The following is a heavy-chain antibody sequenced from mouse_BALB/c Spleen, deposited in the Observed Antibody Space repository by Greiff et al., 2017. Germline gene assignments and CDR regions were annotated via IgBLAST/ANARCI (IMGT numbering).Heavy chain of an antibody. CDR1: GFTFSNYW. CDR2: IRLKSNNYAT. V-gene: IGHV6-6*02. J-gene: IGHJ4*01. Sequence: EVHLVESGGGLVQPGGSMKLSCVASGFTFSNYWMNWVRQSPEKGLEWVAEIRLKSNNYATHYAESVKGRFTISRDDSKSSVYLQMNNLRAEDTGIYYCTRNYGSIYAMDYWGQGTSVTVSS. D-gene: IGHD1-1*01. CDR3: TRNYGSIYAMDY.